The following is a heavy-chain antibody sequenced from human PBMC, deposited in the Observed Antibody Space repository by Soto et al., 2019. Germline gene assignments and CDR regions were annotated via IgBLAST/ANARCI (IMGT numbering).Heavy chain of an antibody. CDR2: IDPSDSYT. V-gene: IGHV5-10-1*01. Sequence: GESLKLSCKVSGYSFTSYWISWVRQMPGKGLEWMGRIDPSDSYTNYSPSFQGHVTISADKSISTAYLQWSSLKASDTAMYYCARLRGITMVRGVRYYYYGMDVWGQGTTVTVSS. J-gene: IGHJ6*02. CDR3: ARLRGITMVRGVRYYYYGMDV. D-gene: IGHD3-10*01. CDR1: GYSFTSYW.